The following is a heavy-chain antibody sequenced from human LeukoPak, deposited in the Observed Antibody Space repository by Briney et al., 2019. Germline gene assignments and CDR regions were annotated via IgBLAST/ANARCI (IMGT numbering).Heavy chain of an antibody. CDR3: ARKVFGTIFHYFDY. Sequence: GGSLRLPCAASGFTLSRYSMNWVRQAPGKGLEWVSSISSSNSYIYYADSMKGRFTISRDNAKNSLYLQMNSLRAEDTAVYYCARKVFGTIFHYFDYWGQGTLVTVSS. CDR2: ISSSNSYI. J-gene: IGHJ4*02. V-gene: IGHV3-21*01. D-gene: IGHD3-9*01. CDR1: GFTLSRYS.